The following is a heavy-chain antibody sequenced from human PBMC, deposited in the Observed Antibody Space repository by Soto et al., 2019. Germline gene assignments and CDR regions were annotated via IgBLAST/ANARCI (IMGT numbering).Heavy chain of an antibody. J-gene: IGHJ6*02. D-gene: IGHD3-10*01. V-gene: IGHV1-69*02. Sequence: QVQLVQSGAEVKKPGSSVKVSCKASGGTFSSYTISWVRQAPGQGLEWMGRITPILGIANYAQKFQGRVTITADKPTSTAYLELSSLRSEDTAVYYCARFRGAYGMDVWGHGTTVTVSS. CDR3: ARFRGAYGMDV. CDR2: ITPILGIA. CDR1: GGTFSSYT.